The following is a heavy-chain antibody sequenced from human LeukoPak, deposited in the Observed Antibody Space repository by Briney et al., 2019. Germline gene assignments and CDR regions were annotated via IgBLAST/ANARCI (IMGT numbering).Heavy chain of an antibody. Sequence: GGSLRLSCAASGFTFSSYSMNWVRQAPGKGLEWVSYISSSGSTIYYADSVKGRFTISRDNAKNSLYLQMNSLRAEDTAVYYCARDLWGTYYDFWSGTDYWGQGTLVTVSS. V-gene: IGHV3-48*04. CDR2: ISSSGSTI. D-gene: IGHD3-3*01. CDR1: GFTFSSYS. J-gene: IGHJ4*02. CDR3: ARDLWGTYYDFWSGTDY.